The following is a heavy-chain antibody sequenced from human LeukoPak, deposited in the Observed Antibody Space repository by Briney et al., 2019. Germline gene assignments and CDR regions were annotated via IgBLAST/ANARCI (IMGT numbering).Heavy chain of an antibody. CDR3: ARGGYSFDY. Sequence: GGSLRLSCAAYGFSLSGYWMSWVRRAPGKGLEWVARLHADGIEKYFVHSVKGRFTVSRDNAKNSLYLQMNSLRVEDTAVYYCARGGYSFDYLGQGTLVTVSS. CDR1: GFSLSGYW. V-gene: IGHV3-7*01. J-gene: IGHJ4*02. CDR2: LHADGIEK. D-gene: IGHD5-12*01.